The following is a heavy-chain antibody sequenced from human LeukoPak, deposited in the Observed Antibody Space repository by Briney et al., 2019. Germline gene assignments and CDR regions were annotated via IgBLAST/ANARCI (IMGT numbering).Heavy chain of an antibody. Sequence: GGSLRLSCAASGFTFSSYAMSWVRQAPGKGLEWVSAISGSGGSTYYADSVKGRFTISRDNSKNSLYLQMNSLRAEDTAVYYCAKTVVVVPAADYWGQGTLVTVSS. CDR1: GFTFSSYA. CDR2: ISGSGGST. J-gene: IGHJ4*02. CDR3: AKTVVVVPAADY. V-gene: IGHV3-23*01. D-gene: IGHD2-2*01.